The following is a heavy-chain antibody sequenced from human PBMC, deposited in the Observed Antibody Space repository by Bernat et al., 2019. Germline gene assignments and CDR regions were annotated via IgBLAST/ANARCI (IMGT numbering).Heavy chain of an antibody. D-gene: IGHD6-19*01. CDR3: AKEMGYSSGWYPYFDY. Sequence: EVQLVESGGGLVQPGGSLRLSCAASGFTVSSNYMSWVRQAPGKGLEWVSVIYSGGSTYYADSVKGRFTISRDNSKNTLYLQMNSLRAEDTAVYYCAKEMGYSSGWYPYFDYWGQGTLVTVSS. V-gene: IGHV3-66*01. J-gene: IGHJ4*02. CDR2: IYSGGST. CDR1: GFTVSSNY.